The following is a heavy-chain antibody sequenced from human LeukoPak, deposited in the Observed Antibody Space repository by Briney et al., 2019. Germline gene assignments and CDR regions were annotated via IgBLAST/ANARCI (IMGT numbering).Heavy chain of an antibody. CDR3: ARTLYYGDFADDAFDI. V-gene: IGHV4-4*07. J-gene: IGHJ3*02. D-gene: IGHD4-17*01. CDR1: GGSISSYY. Sequence: SETLSLTCTVSGGSISSYYWNWIRQPAGKGLEWIGRIYTTGSTNYNPSLKSRVTMSVDMSKSQFSLKLSSVTAADTAMYYCARTLYYGDFADDAFDIWGQGTVVTVSS. CDR2: IYTTGST.